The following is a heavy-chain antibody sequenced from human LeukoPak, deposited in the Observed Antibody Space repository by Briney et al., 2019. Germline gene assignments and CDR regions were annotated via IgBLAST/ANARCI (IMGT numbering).Heavy chain of an antibody. J-gene: IGHJ6*02. CDR1: GFTFSSYS. Sequence: GGSLRLSCAASGFTFSSYSMNWVRQAPGKGLEWVSSISSSSYIYYADSVKGRFTTSRDNAKNSLYLQMNSLRAEDTAVYYCARGGANTYYYYGMDVWGQGTTVTVSS. V-gene: IGHV3-21*01. CDR2: ISSSSYI. CDR3: ARGGANTYYYYGMDV.